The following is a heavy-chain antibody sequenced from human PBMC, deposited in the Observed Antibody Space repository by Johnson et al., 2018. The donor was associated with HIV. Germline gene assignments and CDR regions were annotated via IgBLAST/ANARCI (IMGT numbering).Heavy chain of an antibody. CDR3: AKDHIVLMVYALAAFDI. D-gene: IGHD2-8*01. CDR2: ISYDGSNK. V-gene: IGHV3-30*18. CDR1: GFTFSSYG. J-gene: IGHJ3*02. Sequence: VQLVESGGGVVQPGRSLRLSCAASGFTFSSYGMHWVRQAPGKGLEWVAVISYDGSNKYYADSVKGRFTSSRDNSKNTLYRQMNSLRAEDTAVYYCAKDHIVLMVYALAAFDIWGQGTMVTVSS.